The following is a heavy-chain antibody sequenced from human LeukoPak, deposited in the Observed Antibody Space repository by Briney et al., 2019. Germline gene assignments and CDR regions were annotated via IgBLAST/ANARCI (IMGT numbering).Heavy chain of an antibody. CDR2: IFYSGSA. D-gene: IGHD6-19*01. Sequence: PSETLSLTCTVSGGSINNYYWSWIRQSPGKGLEWIAYIFYSGSASYNPSLKSRVTISVDTSKNQFSLQLNSVTAADTAVYYCASRIAVSKFDYWGQGALVTVSS. CDR1: GGSINNYY. V-gene: IGHV4-59*12. CDR3: ASRIAVSKFDY. J-gene: IGHJ4*02.